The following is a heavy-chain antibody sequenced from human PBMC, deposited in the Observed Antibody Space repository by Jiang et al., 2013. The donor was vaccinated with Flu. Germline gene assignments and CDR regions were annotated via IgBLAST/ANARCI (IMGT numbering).Heavy chain of an antibody. CDR1: GGSISSTSYY. D-gene: IGHD2-15*01. CDR2: IYYSGSM. J-gene: IGHJ4*02. Sequence: SGSGLVKPSETLSLTCTLSGGSISSTSYYWGWIRQPPGKGLERIGHIYYSGSMYHNASFKSRVTISVDTSKNQFSLNLSFVTAADTAVYYCARVRLTSGGGCLFDNWGQGTLVAVSS. CDR3: ARVRLTSGGGCLFDN. V-gene: IGHV4-39*01.